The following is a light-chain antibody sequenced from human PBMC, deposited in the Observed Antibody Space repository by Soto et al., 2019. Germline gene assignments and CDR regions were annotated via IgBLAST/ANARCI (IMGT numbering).Light chain of an antibody. CDR2: AAS. J-gene: IGKJ4*01. CDR3: PQPSSHPIP. V-gene: IGKV1-39*01. CDR1: QSISTY. Sequence: IEMTQSPSSLSASVGDRVTITCRASQSISTYLSWYQYKPGKAPKLLIYAASTLQSGVPSRFSGSGSGTDFTLTISSLQPEDFAPYYSPQPSSHPIPFGGGTKV.